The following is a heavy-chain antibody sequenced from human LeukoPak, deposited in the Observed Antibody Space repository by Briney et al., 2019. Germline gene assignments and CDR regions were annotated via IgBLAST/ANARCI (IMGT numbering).Heavy chain of an antibody. J-gene: IGHJ6*02. CDR1: GFTFSSYA. V-gene: IGHV3-30-3*01. D-gene: IGHD6-13*01. CDR2: ISYDGSNK. CDR3: ARSIAAAGPRGIYYYYGMDV. Sequence: GGSLRLSCAASGFTFSSYAMHWVRQAPGKGLEWVAVISYDGSNKYYADSVKGRFTISRDNSKNTLYLQMNSLRAEDTAVYYCARSIAAAGPRGIYYYYGMDVWGQGTTVTVSS.